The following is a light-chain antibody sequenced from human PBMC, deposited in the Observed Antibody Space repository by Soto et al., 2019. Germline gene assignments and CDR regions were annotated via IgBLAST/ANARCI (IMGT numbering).Light chain of an antibody. J-gene: IGKJ2*01. CDR2: GAS. CDR1: QSISNY. Sequence: DIQMTQSPSSLSASVGDRVTITCRASQSISNYLNWYQQKPGKAPKLLIYGASSLQSGDPSRLKGSGSGTYFTLTISSLQREDFATYFCQQIYSAPPYTFGLGTMLEIK. CDR3: QQIYSAPPYT. V-gene: IGKV1-39*01.